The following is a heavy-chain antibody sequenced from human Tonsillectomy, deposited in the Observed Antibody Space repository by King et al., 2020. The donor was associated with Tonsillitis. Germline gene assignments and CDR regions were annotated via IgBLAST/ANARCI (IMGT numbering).Heavy chain of an antibody. CDR3: ARGVGSNGGWFDPGGWFDP. J-gene: IGHJ5*02. D-gene: IGHD1-26*01. Sequence: QVQLVESGGGVVQPGRSLRLSCAASGFTFTNYAMHWVRQAPGKGLEWVAVMSSDTFNKYYADSVKGRFTISRDNSKNTLYLQMNSLRTDDTAVYYCARGVGSNGGWFDPGGWFDPWGQGTLVIVSS. V-gene: IGHV3-30-3*01. CDR1: GFTFTNYA. CDR2: MSSDTFNK.